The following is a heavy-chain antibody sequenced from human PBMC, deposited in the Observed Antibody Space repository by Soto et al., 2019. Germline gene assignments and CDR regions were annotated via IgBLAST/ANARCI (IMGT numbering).Heavy chain of an antibody. V-gene: IGHV4-31*03. CDR2: IYYSGST. Sequence: SETLSLTCTVSGGSISSGGYYWSWICQHPGKGLEWIGYIYYSGSTYYNPSLKSRVTISVDTSKNQFSLKLSSVTAADTAVYYCAREGYDILTGYYLNDAFDIWGQGTMVTVSS. CDR3: AREGYDILTGYYLNDAFDI. J-gene: IGHJ3*02. D-gene: IGHD3-9*01. CDR1: GGSISSGGYY.